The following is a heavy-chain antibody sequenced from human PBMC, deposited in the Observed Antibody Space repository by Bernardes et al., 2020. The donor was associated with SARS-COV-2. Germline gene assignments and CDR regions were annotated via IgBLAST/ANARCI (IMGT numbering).Heavy chain of an antibody. V-gene: IGHV1-18*01. CDR1: GYTFTNYG. J-gene: IGHJ6*02. Sequence: ASVKVSCKTSGYTFTNYGISWVRQAPGQGLEWVGWISDYNGNTKYAQNRQDRVTRSTDTSTTTAYMELRSLRSDDTAVYYCARDLSGVEMATIAIYYYGVDVWGQGTTVTVSS. D-gene: IGHD3-10*01. CDR2: ISDYNGNT. CDR3: ARDLSGVEMATIAIYYYGVDV.